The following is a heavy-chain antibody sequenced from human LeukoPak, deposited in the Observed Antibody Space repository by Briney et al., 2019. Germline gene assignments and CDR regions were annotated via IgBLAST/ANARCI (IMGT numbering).Heavy chain of an antibody. V-gene: IGHV3-48*01. CDR3: ARGVHSSSWYGFDY. D-gene: IGHD6-13*01. J-gene: IGHJ4*02. CDR1: GFTFSSYS. Sequence: GGSLRLSCAASGFTFSSYSMNWVRLAPGKGLEWVSYISSSSSTIYYADSVKGRFTISRDNAKNSLYLQMNSLRAEDTAVYYCARGVHSSSWYGFDYWGQGTLVTVSS. CDR2: ISSSSSTI.